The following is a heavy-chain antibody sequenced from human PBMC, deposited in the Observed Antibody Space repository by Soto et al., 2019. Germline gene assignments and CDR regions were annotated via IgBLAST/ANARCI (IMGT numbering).Heavy chain of an antibody. D-gene: IGHD2-21*02. CDR3: AREEGLLLLGARSALGY. Sequence: PSQTLSLTCAISGDSVSSNSAAWNWIRQSPSRGLEWLGRTYYRSKWYNDYAVSVKSRITINPDTSKDQFSLQLNSVTPEDTAVYYCAREEGLLLLGARSALGYWGQGTLVTVSS. V-gene: IGHV6-1*01. J-gene: IGHJ4*02. CDR2: TYYRSKWYN. CDR1: GDSVSSNSAA.